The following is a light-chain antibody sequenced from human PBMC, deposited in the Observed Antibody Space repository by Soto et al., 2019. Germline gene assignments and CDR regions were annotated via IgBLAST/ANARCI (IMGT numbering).Light chain of an antibody. Sequence: EIVLTQSPGTLSLSPGETATLSCRASQSVTKRFVTWYQQKPGQGPRRIIYGASSSDTGIPDRFSGGGSGTDFTLTINRLEPADFAVYDDQEYGESSYAVGQATKVHVK. CDR2: GAS. CDR3: QEYGESSYA. CDR1: QSVTKRF. V-gene: IGKV3-20*01. J-gene: IGKJ2*01.